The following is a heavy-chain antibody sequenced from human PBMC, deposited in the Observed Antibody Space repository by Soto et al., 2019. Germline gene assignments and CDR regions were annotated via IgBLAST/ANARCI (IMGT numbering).Heavy chain of an antibody. CDR3: AKVWKWEPHCVDP. V-gene: IGHV3-23*01. CDR1: GFTFDSFA. CDR2: ISASGGST. J-gene: IGHJ5*02. Sequence: TGGSLRHSCAASGFTFDSFAMTWVRQAPGKGLELVSAISASGGSTFYADSVKGRFTISRDSSKNTLYLQMNSLRAEDTAVYYCAKVWKWEPHCVDPWGQGTLVTVSS. D-gene: IGHD1-26*01.